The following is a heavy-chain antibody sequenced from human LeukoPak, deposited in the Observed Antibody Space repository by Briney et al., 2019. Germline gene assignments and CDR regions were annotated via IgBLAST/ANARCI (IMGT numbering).Heavy chain of an antibody. Sequence: GGSLRLSCAASGFTFSSYAMSWVRQAPGKGLEWVSAISGSGGSTDYADSVKGRFTISRDNSKNTLYLQMNSLRAEDTAVYYCANGRYYDFWSGYTEYFQHWGQGTLVTVSS. CDR3: ANGRYYDFWSGYTEYFQH. CDR2: ISGSGGST. D-gene: IGHD3-3*01. J-gene: IGHJ1*01. CDR1: GFTFSSYA. V-gene: IGHV3-23*01.